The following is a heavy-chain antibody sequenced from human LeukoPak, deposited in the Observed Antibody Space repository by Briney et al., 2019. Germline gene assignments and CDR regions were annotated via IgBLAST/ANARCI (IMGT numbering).Heavy chain of an antibody. CDR3: AGEDSSSYYFDY. CDR1: GGSFSGYY. J-gene: IGHJ4*02. V-gene: IGHV4-34*01. D-gene: IGHD6-6*01. Sequence: KPSETLSLTCAVYGGSFSGYYWSWIRQPPGKGLEWIGEINHSGSTNYNPSLKSRVTISVDTSKNQFSLKLSSVTAADTAVYYCAGEDSSSYYFDYWGQGTLVTVSS. CDR2: INHSGST.